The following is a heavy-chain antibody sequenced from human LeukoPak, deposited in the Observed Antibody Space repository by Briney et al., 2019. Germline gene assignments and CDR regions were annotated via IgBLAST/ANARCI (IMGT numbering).Heavy chain of an antibody. V-gene: IGHV3-23*01. D-gene: IGHD1-14*01. CDR3: AKGAQADRYYYYYYGMDV. CDR1: GFTFSSYV. Sequence: GASLRLSCAASGFTFSSYVMSWVRQAPGKGLEWVSAISGSGGSTYYADSVKGRFTISRDNSKNTLYLQMNSLRAEDTAVYYCAKGAQADRYYYYYYGMDVWGQGTTVTVSS. J-gene: IGHJ6*02. CDR2: ISGSGGST.